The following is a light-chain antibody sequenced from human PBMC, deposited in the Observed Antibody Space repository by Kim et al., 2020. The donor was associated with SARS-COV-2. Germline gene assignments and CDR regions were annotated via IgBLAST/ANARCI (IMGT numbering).Light chain of an antibody. CDR1: QTISSW. CDR3: QQYDSYPWT. Sequence: DIQMTQSPSTLSASVGDRVTITCRASQTISSWLAWYSQTAGEAPKLLIYQASSLEGGVPSRFSGSGSGTEFTLTISSLQPDDFATYYCQQYDSYPWTFGQGTKVDIK. CDR2: QAS. V-gene: IGKV1-5*03. J-gene: IGKJ1*01.